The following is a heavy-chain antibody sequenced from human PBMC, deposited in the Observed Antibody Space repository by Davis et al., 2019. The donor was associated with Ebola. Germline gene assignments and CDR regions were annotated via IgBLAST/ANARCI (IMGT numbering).Heavy chain of an antibody. CDR3: ARGSVVVVAATLYYYYGMDV. V-gene: IGHV6-1*01. D-gene: IGHD2-15*01. J-gene: IGHJ6*02. CDR2: TYYRSKWYN. Sequence: SQTLSLTCAISGDSVSSNSAAWNWIRQSPSRGLEWLGRTYYRSKWYNDYAVSVKSRITINPDTSKNQFSLKLSSVTAADTAVYYCARGSVVVVAATLYYYYGMDVWGQGTTVTVSS. CDR1: GDSVSSNSAA.